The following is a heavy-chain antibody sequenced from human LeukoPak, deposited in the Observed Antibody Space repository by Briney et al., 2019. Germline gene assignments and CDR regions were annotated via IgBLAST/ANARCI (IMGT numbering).Heavy chain of an antibody. D-gene: IGHD7-27*01. V-gene: IGHV4-4*07. CDR2: IYTSGST. Sequence: SEALSLTCTVSGGSISSYYWSWIRQPAGKGLEWIGRIYTSGSTNYNPSLKSRVTISVDTSKNQFSLKLSSVTAADTAVYYCARGWGWGDYFDYWGQGTLVTVSS. J-gene: IGHJ4*02. CDR3: ARGWGWGDYFDY. CDR1: GGSISSYY.